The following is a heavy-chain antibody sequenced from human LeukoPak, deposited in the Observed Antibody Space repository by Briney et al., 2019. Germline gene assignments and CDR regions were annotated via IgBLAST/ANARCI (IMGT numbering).Heavy chain of an antibody. CDR2: INHSGST. V-gene: IGHV4-34*01. Sequence: SSETLSLTCAVYGGSFSGYYWSWIRQPPGKGLEWIGEINHSGSTNYNPSLKSRVTISVDTSKSQFSLKLSSVTAADTAVYYCARKIGNDYGDYEEDYWGQGTLVTVSS. CDR1: GGSFSGYY. D-gene: IGHD4-17*01. J-gene: IGHJ4*02. CDR3: ARKIGNDYGDYEEDY.